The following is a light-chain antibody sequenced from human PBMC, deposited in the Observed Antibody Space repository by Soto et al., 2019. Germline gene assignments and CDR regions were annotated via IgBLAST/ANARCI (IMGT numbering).Light chain of an antibody. CDR2: EVS. CDR1: SSDVGGYIY. CDR3: SSYSTATRGVL. Sequence: QSALAQAASVSGSPGQSITISCTGTSSDVGGYIYVSWFQHHPGKAPKLIIYEVSNRPSGVSDRFSGSRSDNTASLTISGLHADDEAMYYCSSYSTATRGVLFGGGTKLNVL. J-gene: IGLJ2*01. V-gene: IGLV2-14*01.